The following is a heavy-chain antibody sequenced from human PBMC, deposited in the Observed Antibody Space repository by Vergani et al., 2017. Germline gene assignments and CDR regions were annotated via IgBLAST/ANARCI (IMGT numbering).Heavy chain of an antibody. CDR2: ISWNSGSI. CDR1: GFTFDDYA. Sequence: EVQLVESGGGLVQPGRSPRLSCAASGFTFDDYAMHWVRQAPGKGLEWVSGISWNSGSIGYADSVKGRFTISRDNAKNSLYLQMNSLRAEDTALYYCAKDGSGWYVYWGQGTLVTVSS. CDR3: AKDGSGWYVY. D-gene: IGHD6-19*01. V-gene: IGHV3-9*01. J-gene: IGHJ4*02.